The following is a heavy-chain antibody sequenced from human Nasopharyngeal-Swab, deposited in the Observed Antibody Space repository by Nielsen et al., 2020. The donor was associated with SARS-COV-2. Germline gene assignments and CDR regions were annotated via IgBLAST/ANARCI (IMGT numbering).Heavy chain of an antibody. V-gene: IGHV3-74*01. Sequence: GGSLRLSCAASGFTFSSYWMSWVRQAPGKGLVWVSRIYIDGSTTNYADSVRGRFTISRDNAKNTVYMQMNNLRAEDTAVYYCARGSGYYDPWGQGTLVTVSS. CDR2: IYIDGSTT. D-gene: IGHD6-25*01. CDR1: GFTFSSYW. CDR3: ARGSGYYDP. J-gene: IGHJ5*02.